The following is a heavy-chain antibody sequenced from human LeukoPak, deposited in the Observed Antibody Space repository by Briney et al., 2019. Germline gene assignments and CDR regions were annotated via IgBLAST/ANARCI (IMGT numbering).Heavy chain of an antibody. CDR1: GFSFRDYG. CDR2: ITRGSAHI. J-gene: IGHJ4*02. D-gene: IGHD1-26*01. V-gene: IGHV3-21*01. Sequence: GGSLRLSCTTSGFSFRDYGITWVQQAPGKGLEWVSAITRGSAHIYYADSLKGRFTISGDHSTNSVHLQMNSLRVDDTAVYYCARGALVGTVYFFDYWGPGTVVTVSS. CDR3: ARGALVGTVYFFDY.